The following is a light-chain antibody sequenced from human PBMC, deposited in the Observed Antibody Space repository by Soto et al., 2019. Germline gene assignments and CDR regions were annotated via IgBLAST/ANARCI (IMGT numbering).Light chain of an antibody. V-gene: IGKV1-5*03. CDR3: QQYYRYPIT. Sequence: DIQMTQSPSTLSASVGDRVTITCRASQSIESWVAWYQQKPGKAPNLLIYKASILQSGVPSRFSGSGSGEEFTLTITSLRPDDFAIYYCQQYYRYPITFGQGTRLEIK. J-gene: IGKJ5*01. CDR2: KAS. CDR1: QSIESW.